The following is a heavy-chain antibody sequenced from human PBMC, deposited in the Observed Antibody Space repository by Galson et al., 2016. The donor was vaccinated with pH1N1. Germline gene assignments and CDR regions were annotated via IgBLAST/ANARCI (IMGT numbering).Heavy chain of an antibody. CDR3: ARAGNNWNYATDFDY. V-gene: IGHV1-2*02. D-gene: IGHD1-7*01. CDR1: GYTFTGHY. J-gene: IGHJ4*02. Sequence: QSGAEVKKPGASVKVSCKASGYTFTGHYVHWVRQAPGQGLEWMGWINPNNGATVYAQTFQGRVTMTGDTSIRPVFMEVSRLTSDDTAIFYCARAGNNWNYATDFDYWGQGTQVIVSS. CDR2: INPNNGAT.